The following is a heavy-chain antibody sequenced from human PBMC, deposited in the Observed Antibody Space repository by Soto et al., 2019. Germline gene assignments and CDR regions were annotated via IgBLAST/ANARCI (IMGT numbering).Heavy chain of an antibody. D-gene: IGHD1-7*01. CDR3: AMAGNYRYFDS. CDR1: GGARGKSSSY. J-gene: IGHJ4*01. CDR2: VANSGTT. V-gene: IGHV4-61*05. Sequence: TGTAAGGARGKSSSYWVSFRQPPGKGLEWIGYVANSGTTNYNPSLKSRVNLSLDTSNNQFSLKLASVTAADTAVYYCAMAGNYRYFDSWGHGVLVTVSS.